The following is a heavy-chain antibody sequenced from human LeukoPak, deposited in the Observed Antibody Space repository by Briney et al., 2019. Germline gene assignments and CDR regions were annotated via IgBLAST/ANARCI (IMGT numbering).Heavy chain of an antibody. CDR3: ARVVAYGSGSYYTSD. CDR2: INPNSGGT. CDR1: GYTFTGYY. J-gene: IGHJ4*02. D-gene: IGHD3-10*01. Sequence: GASVKVSCKASGYTFTGYYMHWVRQAPGQGLEWMGWINPNSGGTNYAQKFQGRVTMTRDTSTSTAYMELRSLRSDDTAVYYCARVVAYGSGSYYTSDWGQGTLVTVSS. V-gene: IGHV1-2*02.